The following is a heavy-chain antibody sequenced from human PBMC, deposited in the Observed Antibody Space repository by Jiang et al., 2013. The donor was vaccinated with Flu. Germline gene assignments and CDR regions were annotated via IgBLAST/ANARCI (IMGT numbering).Heavy chain of an antibody. CDR3: AGSDPQLMRGVYGMDV. Sequence: SGAEVKKPGASVKVSCKASGYTFTGYYMHWVRQAPGQGLEWMGRIIPILGIANYAQKFQGRVTITADKSTSTAYMELSSLRSEDTAVYYCAGSDPQLMRGVYGMDVWGQGTTVTVSS. J-gene: IGHJ6*02. V-gene: IGHV1-69*04. CDR1: GYTFTGYY. CDR2: IIPILGIA. D-gene: IGHD2-8*01.